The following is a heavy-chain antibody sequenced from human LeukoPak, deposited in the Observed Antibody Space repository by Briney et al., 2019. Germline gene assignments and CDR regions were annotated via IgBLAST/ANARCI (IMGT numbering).Heavy chain of an antibody. CDR2: ISAYNGNT. J-gene: IGHJ6*02. Sequence: ASVKVSCKASGYTFTSYGISWVRQAPGQGLEWMGWISAYNGNTNYAQKLQGRVTMTTDTSTSTAYMELRSLRSDDTAVYYCARAGSSSWYFSYYYGMDVWGQGTTVTVSS. D-gene: IGHD6-13*01. CDR3: ARAGSSSWYFSYYYGMDV. V-gene: IGHV1-18*01. CDR1: GYTFTSYG.